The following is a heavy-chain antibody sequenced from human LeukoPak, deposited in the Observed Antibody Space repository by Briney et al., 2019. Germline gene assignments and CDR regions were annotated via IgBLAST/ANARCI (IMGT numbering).Heavy chain of an antibody. CDR2: ISDDSGST. V-gene: IGHV3-23*01. D-gene: IGHD3-10*01. CDR1: ELMFSSYA. CDR3: ARQYGSGSSYYYYYMDV. Sequence: GGSLRLSCAASELMFSSYAMSWVRQAPGKGLEWVSGISDDSGSTYYADSVRGRFTISRDNSKNTLYLQMNSLRAEDTAVYYCARQYGSGSSYYYYYMDVWGKGTTVTVSS. J-gene: IGHJ6*03.